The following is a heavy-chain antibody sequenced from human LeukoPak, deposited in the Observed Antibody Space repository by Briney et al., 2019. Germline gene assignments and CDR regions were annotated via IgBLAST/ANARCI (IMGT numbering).Heavy chain of an antibody. V-gene: IGHV3-30*02. CDR1: GFTFSLFG. CDR3: VKGPSGVQNWSYFDF. Sequence: PGGSLRLSCATSGFTFSLFGMTWARQAPGKGLEWVTFIRYDGTNQYYADSVKGRFTITRDNSKHTLYLQMNSLTAAETAVYYCVKGPSGVQNWSYFDFWGRGTLVTVSS. CDR2: IRYDGTNQ. D-gene: IGHD3-10*01. J-gene: IGHJ4*02.